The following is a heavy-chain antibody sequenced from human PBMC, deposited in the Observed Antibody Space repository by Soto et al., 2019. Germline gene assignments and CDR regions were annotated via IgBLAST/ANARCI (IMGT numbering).Heavy chain of an antibody. V-gene: IGHV3-30*18. CDR3: AKDQLYVSGSDSFDY. D-gene: IGHD3-10*01. Sequence: QVQLVESGGGVVQPGRSLRLSCAASGFTFSSYGMHWVRQAPGKGLEWVAVISYDGSNKYYADSVKGRFTISRDNSKNTLYLQMNSLRAEDTAVYYCAKDQLYVSGSDSFDYWVQGTLVTVSS. CDR1: GFTFSSYG. J-gene: IGHJ4*02. CDR2: ISYDGSNK.